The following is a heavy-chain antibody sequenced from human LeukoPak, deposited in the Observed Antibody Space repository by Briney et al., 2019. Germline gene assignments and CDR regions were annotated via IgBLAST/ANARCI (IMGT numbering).Heavy chain of an antibody. CDR3: ARGPATIPDYYMDV. CDR1: GNTFTSYD. V-gene: IGHV1-8*01. D-gene: IGHD5-12*01. J-gene: IGHJ6*03. CDR2: MNPNSGNT. Sequence: APVKVSCKASGNTFTSYDINWVRQATGQGLEWMGWMNPNSGNTAYAQKFEGRVTMTRDTSISTAYMEVSSLRSEDTAVYYCARGPATIPDYYMDVWGKGTTVTVSS.